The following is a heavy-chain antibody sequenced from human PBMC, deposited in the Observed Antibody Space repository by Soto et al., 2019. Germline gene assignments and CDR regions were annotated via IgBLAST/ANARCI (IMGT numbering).Heavy chain of an antibody. CDR1: GGTFSSYA. V-gene: IGHV1-69*01. CDR3: ARGSHVAAAGRVGYYCYGMDV. J-gene: IGHJ6*02. CDR2: VIPIFGTA. Sequence: QVQLVQSGAEVKKPGSSVKVSCKASGGTFSSYAISWVRQAPGQGLEWMGGVIPIFGTANYAQKFQGRVTITEDESTSTADMELSSLRSEDTAVYYGARGSHVAAAGRVGYYCYGMDVWGQGTTVTVSS. D-gene: IGHD6-13*01.